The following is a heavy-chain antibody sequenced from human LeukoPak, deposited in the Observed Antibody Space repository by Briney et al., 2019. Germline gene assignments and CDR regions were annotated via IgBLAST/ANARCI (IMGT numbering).Heavy chain of an antibody. CDR1: GFTFSNHF. J-gene: IGHJ4*02. CDR3: AKDLQYSYGTYFDY. Sequence: PGGSLRLSCSTSGFTFSNHFMHWVRQAPGKGLEYVSSIGPNGASTLYADSVKGRFTISRDNSKNTLYLQMNSLRAEDTAVYYCAKDLQYSYGTYFDYWGQGTLVTVSS. V-gene: IGHV3-64*04. CDR2: IGPNGAST. D-gene: IGHD5-18*01.